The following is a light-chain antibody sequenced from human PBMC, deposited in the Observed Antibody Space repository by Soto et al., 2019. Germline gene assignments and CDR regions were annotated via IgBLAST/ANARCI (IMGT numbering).Light chain of an antibody. CDR2: KAS. J-gene: IGKJ3*01. CDR1: QSISSW. CDR3: QHYNSYPFT. Sequence: DIQMTQSPSTLSASVGDRGTITCRASQSISSWLAWYQQKPGKAPKLLIYKASSLESGVPSRFSGSGSGTEFTLTISSLQADDFATYYCQHYNSYPFTFGPGTKVDVK. V-gene: IGKV1-5*03.